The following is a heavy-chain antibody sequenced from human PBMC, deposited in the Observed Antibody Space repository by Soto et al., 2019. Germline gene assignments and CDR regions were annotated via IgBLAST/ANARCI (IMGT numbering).Heavy chain of an antibody. CDR1: GGTFSSYA. CDR3: ASPYYYYDSSGYYRYYYYGMDV. CDR2: IIPIFGTA. V-gene: IGHV1-69*13. J-gene: IGHJ6*02. Sequence: SVKVSCKASGGTFSSYAISWVRQAPGQGLEWMGGIIPIFGTANYAQKFQGRVTITADESTSTAYMELSSLRSEDTAVYYCASPYYYYDSSGYYRYYYYGMDVWGQGTTVTVSS. D-gene: IGHD3-22*01.